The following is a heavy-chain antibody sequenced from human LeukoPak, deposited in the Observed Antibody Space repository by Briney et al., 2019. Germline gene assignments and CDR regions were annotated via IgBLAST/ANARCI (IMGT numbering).Heavy chain of an antibody. V-gene: IGHV4-30-4*07. Sequence: SQTLSLTCAVSGGSISRSGYSWSWIRQPPGKGLDWIAYIYYTGSTYYNPSLKSRVTISLDTSKNQFSLKLSSVTAADTAVYYCARRYFDWLDKNRSAFDIWGQGTMVTVSS. CDR1: GGSISRSGYS. D-gene: IGHD3-9*01. J-gene: IGHJ3*02. CDR3: ARRYFDWLDKNRSAFDI. CDR2: IYYTGST.